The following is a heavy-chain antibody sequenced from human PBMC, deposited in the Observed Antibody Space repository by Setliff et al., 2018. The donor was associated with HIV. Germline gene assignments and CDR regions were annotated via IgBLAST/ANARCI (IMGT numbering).Heavy chain of an antibody. CDR1: GGSISSSSSY. CDR2: IYYSGST. Sequence: SETLSLTCTVSGGSISSSSSYWGWIRQSPGKGLEWIGSIYYSGSTYYNPSLKSRLSMSVDTSKKQFSLKLRSVTAADMAVYYCARDPRERWGSTYWYFDVWGQGSLVTVSS. D-gene: IGHD7-27*01. V-gene: IGHV4-39*07. J-gene: IGHJ4*02. CDR3: ARDPRERWGSTYWYFDV.